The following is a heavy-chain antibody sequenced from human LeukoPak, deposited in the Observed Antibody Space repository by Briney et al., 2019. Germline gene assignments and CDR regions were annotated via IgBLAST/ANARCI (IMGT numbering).Heavy chain of an antibody. D-gene: IGHD1-1*01. V-gene: IGHV3-21*01. CDR2: ISSSSGYL. Sequence: PGGSLRLSCAASGFTVSSNYMSWVRQAPGKGLEWVSSISSSSGYLYYADSVKGRFTISRDNAKNSLYLQMNSLRAEDTAVYYCARLNSNLFDYWGQGTLVTVSS. CDR3: ARLNSNLFDY. CDR1: GFTVSSNY. J-gene: IGHJ4*02.